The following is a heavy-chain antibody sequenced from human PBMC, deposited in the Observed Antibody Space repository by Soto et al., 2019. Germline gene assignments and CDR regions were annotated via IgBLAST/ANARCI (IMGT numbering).Heavy chain of an antibody. CDR2: ISAYNGNT. J-gene: IGHJ6*02. CDR3: ARRLVLVPAAITERYYYYGMDV. D-gene: IGHD2-2*01. CDR1: GYTFTSYG. V-gene: IGHV1-18*01. Sequence: GASVKVSCKASGYTFTSYGISWVRQAPGQGLEWMGWISAYNGNTNYAQKLQGRVTMTTDTSTSTAYLELRSLRSDDTAVYYCARRLVLVPAAITERYYYYGMDVWGQGTTVTVSS.